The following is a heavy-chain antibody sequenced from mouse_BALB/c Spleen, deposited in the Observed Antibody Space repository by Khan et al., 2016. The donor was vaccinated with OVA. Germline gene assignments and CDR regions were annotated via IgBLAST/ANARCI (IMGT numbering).Heavy chain of an antibody. CDR3: ALIPRGVYSDYLFAY. V-gene: IGHV8-12*01. Sequence: QVTLKESGPGILQPSQTLSLTCSFSGFSLNTSGMGVSWIRQPSGKGLEWLAHIYWDDDKRYNPYLKSRLTISKDASRNQVFLKITSVDTADTATYYCALIPRGVYSDYLFAYWAQGTLFTVSA. CDR2: IYWDDDK. J-gene: IGHJ3*01. D-gene: IGHD2-4*01. CDR1: GFSLNTSGMG.